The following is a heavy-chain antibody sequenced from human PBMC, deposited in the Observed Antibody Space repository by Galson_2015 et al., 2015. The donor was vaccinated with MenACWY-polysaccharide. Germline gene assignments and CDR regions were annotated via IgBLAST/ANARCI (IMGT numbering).Heavy chain of an antibody. CDR3: ARVRGGQWPRYSMDV. J-gene: IGHJ6*02. D-gene: IGHD6-19*01. V-gene: IGHV4-4*07. CDR1: GGSINNYY. Sequence: QVQLQESGPGLVKPSETLSLTCSVSGGSINNYYWTWIRQPAGKGLEWIGRMYTTGSTNSNPSLKSRLTMSLDTSKSQLPLNLTSVTAADTAVYYCARVRGGQWPRYSMDVWGQGTTVTVSS. CDR2: MYTTGST.